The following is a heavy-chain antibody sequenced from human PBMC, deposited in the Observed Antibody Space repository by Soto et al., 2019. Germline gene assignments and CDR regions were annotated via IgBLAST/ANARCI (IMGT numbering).Heavy chain of an antibody. CDR2: ISAHNGNT. CDR3: ARGRYGDY. Sequence: QVHLVQSGAEVKKPGASVMVSCKASGYTFTSYGITWVRQAPGQGLEWMGWISAHNGNTDYAQKLQGRVIVTRDTSTSTADMELRSLRSDDTAVYYCARGRYGDYWGQGALVTVSS. J-gene: IGHJ4*02. V-gene: IGHV1-18*01. D-gene: IGHD1-1*01. CDR1: GYTFTSYG.